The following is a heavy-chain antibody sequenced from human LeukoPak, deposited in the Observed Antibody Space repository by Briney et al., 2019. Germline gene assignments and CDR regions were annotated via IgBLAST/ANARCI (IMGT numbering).Heavy chain of an antibody. J-gene: IGHJ4*02. V-gene: IGHV3-21*01. CDR1: GFTFSSYS. CDR2: ISSSSSYI. Sequence: GGSLRLSCAASGFTFSSYSMNWVRQAPGKGLEWVSSISSSSSYIYYADSLTGRFTISRDNAKNSLYLQMNSLRAEDTAMYYCARRATTERGHSYGLDFWGQGALVTVSS. D-gene: IGHD5-18*01. CDR3: ARRATTERGHSYGLDF.